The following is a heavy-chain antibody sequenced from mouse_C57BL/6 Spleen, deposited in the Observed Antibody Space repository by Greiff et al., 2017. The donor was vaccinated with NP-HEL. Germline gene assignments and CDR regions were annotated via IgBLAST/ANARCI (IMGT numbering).Heavy chain of an antibody. CDR2: IYPGDGDT. D-gene: IGHD2-2*01. CDR3: ARSGVTTGFDY. V-gene: IGHV1-80*01. CDR1: GYAFSSSW. J-gene: IGHJ2*01. Sequence: QVQLQQSGAELVKPGASVKISCKASGYAFSSSWMNWVKQRPGTGLEWIGQIYPGDGDTNYNGKFKGKATLTADKSSSTAYMQLSSLTSEDSAVYFCARSGVTTGFDYWGQGTTLTVSS.